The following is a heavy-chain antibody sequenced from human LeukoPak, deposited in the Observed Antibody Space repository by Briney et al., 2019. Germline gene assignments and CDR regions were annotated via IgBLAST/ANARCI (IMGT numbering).Heavy chain of an antibody. CDR1: GGSVSSYY. Sequence: PSETLSLTCSVSGGSVSSYYWSWIRQPAGKGLEWIGRMYPSGTTHYNPSLKSRVAMSVDTSKNQFSLRLTSVTAADTAVYYCADDFGDWGQGTLVTVSS. J-gene: IGHJ4*02. CDR2: MYPSGTT. CDR3: ADDFGD. D-gene: IGHD4-17*01. V-gene: IGHV4-4*07.